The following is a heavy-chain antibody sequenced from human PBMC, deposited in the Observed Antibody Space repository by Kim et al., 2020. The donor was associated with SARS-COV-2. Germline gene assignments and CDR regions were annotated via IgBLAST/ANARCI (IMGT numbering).Heavy chain of an antibody. CDR1: GYTFTGYY. D-gene: IGHD3-10*01. Sequence: ASVKVSCKASGYTFTGYYMHWVRQAPGQGLEWMGWINPNSGGTNYAQKFQGRVTMTRDTSISTAYMELSGLRSDDTAVYYCARDQVPMVRGVRSAFDIWGQGTMVTVSS. J-gene: IGHJ3*02. CDR2: INPNSGGT. CDR3: ARDQVPMVRGVRSAFDI. V-gene: IGHV1-2*02.